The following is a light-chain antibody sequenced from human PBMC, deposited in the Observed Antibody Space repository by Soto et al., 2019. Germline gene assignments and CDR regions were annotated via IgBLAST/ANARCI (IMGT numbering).Light chain of an antibody. J-gene: IGKJ5*01. V-gene: IGKV3-15*01. CDR2: GAS. CDR1: QSVSSN. CDR3: QQYNNWPPIT. Sequence: EIVMTQSPATLSVSPGDRAALSCRASQSVSSNLAWYQQKPGQAPWLLIYGASTRATGIPARFSGSGSGTEFTLTISSLQSEDFAVYDCQQYNNWPPITFGQGTRLEIK.